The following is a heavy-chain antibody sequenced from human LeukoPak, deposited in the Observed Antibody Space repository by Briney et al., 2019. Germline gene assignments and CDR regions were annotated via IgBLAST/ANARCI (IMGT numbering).Heavy chain of an antibody. CDR2: TYPGDSNT. D-gene: IGHD6-19*01. CDR3: VRHPQRSGWSHFDY. V-gene: IGHV5-51*01. Sequence: GESLQISCKVSGYSFTAYWIGWVRQMPGMGLEWVAITYPGDSNTVYSPSFQGQVTISADTSISTAYLQWNSLRASDTAMYFCVRHPQRSGWSHFDYWGQGTLVTVSP. J-gene: IGHJ4*02. CDR1: GYSFTAYW.